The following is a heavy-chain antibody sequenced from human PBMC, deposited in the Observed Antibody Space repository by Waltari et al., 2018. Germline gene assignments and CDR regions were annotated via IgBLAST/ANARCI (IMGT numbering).Heavy chain of an antibody. D-gene: IGHD6-13*01. Sequence: QVQLVQSGAEVKKPGASVKVSCKASGYTFTGYFRHWVRQAPGQGLEWMGWINPSSGGTNYAQKFQGRVTMTRDTSISTAFMELSSLRSDDTAVFYCARDDAAAAGSYMDVWGKGTTVTVSS. J-gene: IGHJ6*03. V-gene: IGHV1-2*02. CDR3: ARDDAAAAGSYMDV. CDR1: GYTFTGYF. CDR2: INPSSGGT.